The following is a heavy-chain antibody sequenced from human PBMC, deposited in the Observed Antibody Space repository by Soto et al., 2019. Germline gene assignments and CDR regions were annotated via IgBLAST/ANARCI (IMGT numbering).Heavy chain of an antibody. CDR2: IRSKANSYAT. CDR3: WVYCSGGSCYGGDQFDY. V-gene: IGHV3-73*02. CDR1: GFTFSGSA. D-gene: IGHD2-15*01. J-gene: IGHJ4*02. Sequence: EVQLVESGGGLVQPGGSLKLSCAASGFTFSGSAMHWVRQASGKGLEWVGRIRSKANSYATAYAASVKGRFTISRDDSKNTAYLQMNSLETEDTAVYYCWVYCSGGSCYGGDQFDYWGQGTLVTVSS.